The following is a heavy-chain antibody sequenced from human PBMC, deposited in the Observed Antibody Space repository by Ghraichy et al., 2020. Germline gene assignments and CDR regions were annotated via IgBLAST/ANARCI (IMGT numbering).Heavy chain of an antibody. CDR3: AGSQLERRGSFDY. J-gene: IGHJ4*02. V-gene: IGHV4-59*01. CDR1: GGSISSYY. D-gene: IGHD1-1*01. CDR2: IYYSGST. Sequence: SETLSLTCTVSGGSISSYYWSWIRQPPEKGLEWIGYIYYSGSTNYNPSLKSRVTISVDTSKNQFSLKLSSVTAADTAVYYCAGSQLERRGSFDYWGQGTLVTVSS.